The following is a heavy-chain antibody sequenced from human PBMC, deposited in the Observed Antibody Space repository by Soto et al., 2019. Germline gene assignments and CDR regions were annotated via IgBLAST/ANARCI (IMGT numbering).Heavy chain of an antibody. V-gene: IGHV1-18*01. CDR2: ISAYNGNT. Sequence: QVQLVQSGAEVKKPGASVKVSCKASGYTFTSYGISWVRQAPGQGLEWMGWISAYNGNTNYAQKLQGRVTMTTDTSKGTGYMEMRSLRSDDTAVYYCARDLGFLWFGELLYGRLEGYYYYGMYVWGQGTTVTVSS. J-gene: IGHJ6*02. CDR3: ARDLGFLWFGELLYGRLEGYYYYGMYV. CDR1: GYTFTSYG. D-gene: IGHD3-10*01.